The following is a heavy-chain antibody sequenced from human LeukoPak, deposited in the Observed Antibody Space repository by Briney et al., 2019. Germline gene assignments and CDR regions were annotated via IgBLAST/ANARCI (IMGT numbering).Heavy chain of an antibody. Sequence: ASVKVSCKASGCTLTSYGISWVRQAPGQGLEWMGWSSFYNGNTNYAQKFQGRVTMTTDTSTSTAYMELRSLTSDDTAVYYCARAYGGYSYGSDHWGQGTLVIVSS. CDR1: GCTLTSYG. CDR3: ARAYGGYSYGSDH. V-gene: IGHV1-18*01. J-gene: IGHJ4*02. CDR2: SSFYNGNT. D-gene: IGHD5-18*01.